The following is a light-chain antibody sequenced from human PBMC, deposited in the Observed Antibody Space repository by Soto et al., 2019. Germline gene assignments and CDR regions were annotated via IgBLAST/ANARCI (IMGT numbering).Light chain of an antibody. V-gene: IGLV1-47*01. CDR1: RSNIGKHS. CDR3: AVWDDTLHGWE. J-gene: IGLJ3*02. Sequence: QSVLTQPPSASGTPGQRVTRSCSGSRSNIGKHSVSWFQQFPGTTPKLLIFNQSRRSSGVTERFSCSRSGTSDSLAISGLRFEDEADYCCAVWDDTLHGWEFGGGTQRTVL. CDR2: NQS.